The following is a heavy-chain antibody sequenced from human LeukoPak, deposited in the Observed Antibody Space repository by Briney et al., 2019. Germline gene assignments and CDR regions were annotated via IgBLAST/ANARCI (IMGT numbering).Heavy chain of an antibody. D-gene: IGHD6-13*01. V-gene: IGHV4-59*08. CDR3: ARLEQQLVQGAAVAGTVFDY. CDR2: IYYSGST. CDR1: GGSISSYY. J-gene: IGHJ4*02. Sequence: QPSETLSLTCTVSGGSISSYYWSWIRQPPGKGLEWIGYIYYSGSTNYNPSLKSRVTISVDTSKNQFSLKLSSVTAADTAVYYCARLEQQLVQGAAVAGTVFDYWGQGTLVTVSS.